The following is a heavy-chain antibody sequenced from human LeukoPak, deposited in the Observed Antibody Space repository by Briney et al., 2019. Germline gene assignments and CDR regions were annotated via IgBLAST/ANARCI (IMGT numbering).Heavy chain of an antibody. CDR3: ARGSRTSWYFDL. J-gene: IGHJ2*01. CDR2: IYHSGST. D-gene: IGHD2-2*01. CDR1: GGSISSSNW. Sequence: PSETLSLTCAVSGGSISSSNWWSWVRQPPGKGLEWIGEIYHSGSTNYNPSLKSRVTISVDTSKNQFSLKLSSVTAADTAVYYCARGSRTSWYFDLWGRGTLVTVSS. V-gene: IGHV4-4*02.